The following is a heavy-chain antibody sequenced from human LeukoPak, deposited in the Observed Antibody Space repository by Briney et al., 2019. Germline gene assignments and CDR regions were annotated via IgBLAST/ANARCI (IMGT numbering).Heavy chain of an antibody. Sequence: PGGSLRLSCAASGFTFSSYAMSWVRQAPGKGLEWVSAISGSGGSTYYADSVKGRFTISRDNSKNTLYLQMNSLRAEDTAVYFCAERYSSSWFLHWGQGTLVTVSS. D-gene: IGHD6-13*01. V-gene: IGHV3-23*01. J-gene: IGHJ4*02. CDR3: AERYSSSWFLH. CDR2: ISGSGGST. CDR1: GFTFSSYA.